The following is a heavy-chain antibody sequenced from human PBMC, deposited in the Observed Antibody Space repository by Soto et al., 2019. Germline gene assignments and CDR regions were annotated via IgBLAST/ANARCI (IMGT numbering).Heavy chain of an antibody. CDR2: ISGSGGIT. CDR1: GFTFGDHA. CDR3: AKGLLIMVRKVIIPPQYYYGMDV. D-gene: IGHD3-10*01. J-gene: IGHJ6*02. Sequence: GSLRLSCTASGFTFGDHAMSWVRQAPGKGLEWVSAISGSGGITYYEDSVKGRFTISRDNAKNTLYLQMNSLRAEDTAVYYLAKGLLIMVRKVIIPPQYYYGMDVWGQGTTVTVS. V-gene: IGHV3-23*01.